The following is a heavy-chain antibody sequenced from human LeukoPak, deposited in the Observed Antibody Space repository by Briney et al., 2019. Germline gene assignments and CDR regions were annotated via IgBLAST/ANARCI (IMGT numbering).Heavy chain of an antibody. CDR2: INTDGSST. J-gene: IGHJ4*02. Sequence: GGSLRLSCAASGFTFSTHWLHWVRQAPGKGLVWVSRINTDGSSTNSADSVKGRFTISRDNANNTLYLQMNTLRAEDTAVYYCARDRGHAYFFDYWGQGDLVTVSS. D-gene: IGHD2-2*01. CDR3: ARDRGHAYFFDY. CDR1: GFTFSTHW. V-gene: IGHV3-74*01.